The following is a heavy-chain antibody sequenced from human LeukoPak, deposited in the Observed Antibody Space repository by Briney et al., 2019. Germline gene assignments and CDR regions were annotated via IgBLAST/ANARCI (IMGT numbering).Heavy chain of an antibody. D-gene: IGHD5-18*01. CDR3: ARDASDTAMVGYFQH. Sequence: PGRSLRLSCAASGFTFSNYGMHWVRQAPGQGLEWVAVIWYDGSNKYYADSVKGRFTISRDNSKIILYLQINSLRAEDTAVYYCARDASDTAMVGYFQHWGQGTLVTVSS. CDR2: IWYDGSNK. CDR1: GFTFSNYG. J-gene: IGHJ1*01. V-gene: IGHV3-33*01.